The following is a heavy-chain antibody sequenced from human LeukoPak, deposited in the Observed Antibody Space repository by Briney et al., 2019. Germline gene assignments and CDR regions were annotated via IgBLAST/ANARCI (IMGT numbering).Heavy chain of an antibody. V-gene: IGHV4-34*01. D-gene: IGHD3-22*01. CDR1: GGSFSGYY. CDR2: INHSRST. J-gene: IGHJ5*02. CDR3: ARVVRTYYYDSSGPPGWFDP. Sequence: KPSETLSLTCAVYGGSFSGYYWSWIRQPPGKGLEWIGEINHSRSTNYNPSLKSRVTISVDTSKNQFSLKLSSVTAADTAVYYCARVVRTYYYDSSGPPGWFDPWGQGTLVTVSS.